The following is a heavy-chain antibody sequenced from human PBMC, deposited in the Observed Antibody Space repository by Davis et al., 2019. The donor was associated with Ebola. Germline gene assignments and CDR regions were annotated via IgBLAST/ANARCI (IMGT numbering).Heavy chain of an antibody. V-gene: IGHV4-59*12. J-gene: IGHJ5*02. CDR1: GGSISSYY. Sequence: SETLSLTCTVSGGSISSYYWSWIRQPPGKGLEWIGYIYYSGSTNYNPSLKSRVTISVDTSKNQFSLKLSSVTAADTAVYYCARGRLFSFLCWFDPWGQGTLVTVSS. D-gene: IGHD2-21*02. CDR2: IYYSGST. CDR3: ARGRLFSFLCWFDP.